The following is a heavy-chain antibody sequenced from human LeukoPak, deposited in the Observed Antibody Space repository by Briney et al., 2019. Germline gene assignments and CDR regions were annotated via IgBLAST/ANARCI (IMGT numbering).Heavy chain of an antibody. V-gene: IGHV3-33*01. CDR3: ARGSEIAAPRPFDY. D-gene: IGHD6-13*01. CDR1: GFTFSSYV. CDR2: IWYDGTNK. Sequence: GRSLRLSCAASGFTFSSYVMHWVRQAPGKGLEWVAVIWYDGTNKYYADFVKGRFTISRDNSKNTLYLQMNSLRAEDTAVYYCARGSEIAAPRPFDYWGQGTLVTVSS. J-gene: IGHJ4*02.